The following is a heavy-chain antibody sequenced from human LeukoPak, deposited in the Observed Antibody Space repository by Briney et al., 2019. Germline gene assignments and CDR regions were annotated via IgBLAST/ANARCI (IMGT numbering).Heavy chain of an antibody. J-gene: IGHJ5*02. V-gene: IGHV3-53*05. CDR1: GFTVSRNY. D-gene: IGHD3-10*01. CDR2: IYSGGNT. CDR3: AKDVFWFGESNWFDP. Sequence: GGSLRLSCAASGFTVSRNYMSWVRQAPGKGLECVSVIYSGGNTYYTDSVKGRFTISRDNSRNTLYLQMNSLRAEDMAIYYCAKDVFWFGESNWFDPWGQGTLVTVSS.